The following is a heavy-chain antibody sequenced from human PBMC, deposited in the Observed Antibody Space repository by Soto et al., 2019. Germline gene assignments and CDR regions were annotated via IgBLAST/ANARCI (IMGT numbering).Heavy chain of an antibody. CDR3: ATYWGAGHDAKGFHI. Sequence: QVHLQESGPGLVKPSQTLSLTCTVSGGSISGVTYFWSWIRQHPGKGLEWIGYISYSGSTYYNPSLKSRRIISVDTSKNQFSLRLSSVTAADTAVYYCATYWGAGHDAKGFHIWGQGTVVTVSS. CDR1: GGSISGVTYF. CDR2: ISYSGST. J-gene: IGHJ3*02. V-gene: IGHV4-31*03. D-gene: IGHD7-27*01.